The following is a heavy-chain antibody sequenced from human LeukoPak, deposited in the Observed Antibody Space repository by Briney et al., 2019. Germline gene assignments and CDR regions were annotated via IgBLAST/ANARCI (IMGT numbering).Heavy chain of an antibody. Sequence: SETLSLTCAVYGGSFSGYYWSWIRQPPGRGLEWIGEINHSGSTNYNPSLKSRVTISVDTSKNQFSLKLSSVTAADTAVYYCARTITMIVVPYYYYYYMDVWGKGTTVTVSS. CDR1: GGSFSGYY. CDR3: ARTITMIVVPYYYYYYMDV. D-gene: IGHD3-22*01. V-gene: IGHV4-34*01. J-gene: IGHJ6*03. CDR2: INHSGST.